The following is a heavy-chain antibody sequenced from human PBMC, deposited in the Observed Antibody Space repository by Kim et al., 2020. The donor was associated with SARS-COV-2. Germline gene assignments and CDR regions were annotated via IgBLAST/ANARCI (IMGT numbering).Heavy chain of an antibody. V-gene: IGHV4-39*01. CDR3: ARLQCSSWYFDY. D-gene: IGHD6-13*01. CDR1: GGSISPISSSSSYY. Sequence: SETLSLTCTVSGGSISPISSSSSYYWGWIRQSPGKGLEWIGSVYHSGTTYYNPSLKSRITISVDTSKNQFSLKLSSVTAADTAVYYCARLQCSSWYFDYWGQGTLVTVSS. J-gene: IGHJ4*02. CDR2: VYHSGTT.